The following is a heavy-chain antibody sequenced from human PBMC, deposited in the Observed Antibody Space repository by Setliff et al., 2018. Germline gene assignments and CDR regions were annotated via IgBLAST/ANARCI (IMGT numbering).Heavy chain of an antibody. CDR3: ARTCSGSGCYAGLES. CDR1: GLTFSTYR. D-gene: IGHD2-15*01. V-gene: IGHV3-33*08. Sequence: GGSLRLSCAASGLTFSTYRFHWVRQAPGKGLEWVAVIWGDGGTKYHADSVKGRFTISRDNSKNALYLQMNSLRPEDTAVYYCARTCSGSGCYAGLESWGQGTPVTVSS. J-gene: IGHJ4*02. CDR2: IWGDGGTK.